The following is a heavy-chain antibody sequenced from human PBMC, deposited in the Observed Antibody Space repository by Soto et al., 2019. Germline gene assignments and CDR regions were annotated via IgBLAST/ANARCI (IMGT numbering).Heavy chain of an antibody. V-gene: IGHV4-30-4*01. CDR3: ARAQGSGFLVS. J-gene: IGHJ4*02. CDR1: GGSISSGDYY. CDR2: IYYSGST. Sequence: QVQPQESGPGLVKPSQTLSLTCTVSGGSISSGDYYWSWIRQPPGKGLEWIGYIYYSGSTYYNPSLTRRVPIAVDTCKNQCSLKLSSVTAADTAVYYCARAQGSGFLVSWGQGTLVTVSS. D-gene: IGHD3-10*01.